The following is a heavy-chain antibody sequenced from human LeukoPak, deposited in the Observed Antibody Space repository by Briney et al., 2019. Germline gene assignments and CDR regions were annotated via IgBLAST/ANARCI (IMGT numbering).Heavy chain of an antibody. CDR1: GDIFTSYD. J-gene: IGHJ4*02. D-gene: IGHD3-16*02. Sequence: GASVKVSCKASGDIFTSYDINWVRQATGQGLEWMGWMNPNSGNTGYAQKFQGRVTMTRNTSISTAYMELSSLRSEDTAVYYCARVGRLGELSLDYWGQGTLVTVSS. CDR2: MNPNSGNT. CDR3: ARVGRLGELSLDY. V-gene: IGHV1-8*01.